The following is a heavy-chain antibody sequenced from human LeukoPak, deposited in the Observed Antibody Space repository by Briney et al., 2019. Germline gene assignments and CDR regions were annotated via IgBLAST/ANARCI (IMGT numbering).Heavy chain of an antibody. CDR1: GFTFSSYA. CDR3: TTTYYFDSSGYSTYY. Sequence: GGSLRLSCAASGFTFSSYAMHWVRQAPGKGLEWVRRIKSKPAGGTIDYAAPVKGRFTISRDDSKNTVYLQMNSLKTEDKAMYYCTTTYYFDSSGYSTYYWGQGTLVTVSS. CDR2: IKSKPAGGTI. J-gene: IGHJ4*02. V-gene: IGHV3-15*01. D-gene: IGHD3-22*01.